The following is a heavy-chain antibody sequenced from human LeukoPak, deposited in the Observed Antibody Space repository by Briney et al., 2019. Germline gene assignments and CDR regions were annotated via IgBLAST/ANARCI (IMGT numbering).Heavy chain of an antibody. CDR3: ARGGWQLFFDY. CDR2: IYYSGST. Sequence: PSETLSLTCTVSGGSISSYYWSWIRQPPGKGLEWIGYIYYSGSTYYNPSLKSRVTISVDTSKNQFSLKLSSVTAADTAVYYCARGGWQLFFDYWGQGTLVTVSS. D-gene: IGHD6-19*01. CDR1: GGSISSYY. V-gene: IGHV4-59*01. J-gene: IGHJ4*02.